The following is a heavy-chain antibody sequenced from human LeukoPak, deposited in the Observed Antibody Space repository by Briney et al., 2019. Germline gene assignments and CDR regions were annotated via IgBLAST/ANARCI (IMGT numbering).Heavy chain of an antibody. Sequence: ASVKVSCKVSGYTLTELSMHWVRQAPGKGLEWMGGFDPEDGETIYAQKFQGRVTMTEDTSTDTAYIELSSLRSEDTAVYYCATFFLGRRGEFDYWGQGTLVTVSS. D-gene: IGHD3-10*01. J-gene: IGHJ4*02. CDR2: FDPEDGET. CDR3: ATFFLGRRGEFDY. V-gene: IGHV1-24*01. CDR1: GYTLTELS.